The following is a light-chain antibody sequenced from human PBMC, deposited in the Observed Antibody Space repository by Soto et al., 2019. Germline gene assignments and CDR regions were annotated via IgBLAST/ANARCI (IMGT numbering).Light chain of an antibody. Sequence: QSALSQPPSVSGSPGQSITISCTGSSSNVGGFEYVSWYQHHPGTAPKLIIYDVTNRPSGVSNRFSCTKSGNTASLTIAGMQAEDAGYYYCGSITRSSTSVFGTGTKVTVL. CDR2: DVT. V-gene: IGLV2-14*01. CDR1: SSNVGGFEY. CDR3: GSITRSSTSV. J-gene: IGLJ1*01.